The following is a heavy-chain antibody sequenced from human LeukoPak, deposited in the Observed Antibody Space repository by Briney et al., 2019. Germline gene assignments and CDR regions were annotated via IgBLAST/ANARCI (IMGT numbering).Heavy chain of an antibody. D-gene: IGHD6-6*01. J-gene: IGHJ3*02. Sequence: GASVKVSCKASGYTFTSYYMHWVQQAPGQGLEWMGIINPSGGSTSYAQKFQGRVTMTRDMSTSTVYMELSSLRSEDTAVYYCASTTIRVFDGAFDIWGQGTMVTVSS. CDR2: INPSGGST. CDR1: GYTFTSYY. CDR3: ASTTIRVFDGAFDI. V-gene: IGHV1-46*01.